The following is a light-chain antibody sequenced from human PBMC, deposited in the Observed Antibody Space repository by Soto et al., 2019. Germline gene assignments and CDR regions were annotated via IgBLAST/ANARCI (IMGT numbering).Light chain of an antibody. V-gene: IGKV3-11*01. J-gene: IGKJ5*01. CDR2: AAS. Sequence: EIGLTQSLATLSLSPGERATLSCRASQSVGSSLAWYQQKLGQAPRLLIYAASDRATGIPGRFSGSGSGTDFTLIISSLQSEDFAVYYCQQYNKGPPITFGQGTRLEIK. CDR3: QQYNKGPPIT. CDR1: QSVGSS.